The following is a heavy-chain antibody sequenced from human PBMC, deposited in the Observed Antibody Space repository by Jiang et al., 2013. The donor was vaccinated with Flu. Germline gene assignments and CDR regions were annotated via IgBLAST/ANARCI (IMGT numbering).Heavy chain of an antibody. V-gene: IGHV4-34*01. Sequence: LLKPSETLSLTCAVYGGSFSGYYWSRIRQPPGKGLEWIGEINHSGSTNYNPSLKSRVTISVDTSKNQFSLKLSSVTAADTAVYYCARVWRIVVATAIRRFSAFDIWGQGTMVTVSS. J-gene: IGHJ3*02. D-gene: IGHD2-21*02. CDR2: INHSGST. CDR1: GGSFSGYY. CDR3: ARVWRIVVATAIRRFSAFDI.